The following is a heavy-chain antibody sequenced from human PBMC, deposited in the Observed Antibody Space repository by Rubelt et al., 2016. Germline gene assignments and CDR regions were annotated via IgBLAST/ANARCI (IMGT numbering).Heavy chain of an antibody. J-gene: IGHJ6*02. CDR2: IYQSGST. CDR1: GGSISSLNW. CDR3: GLAPPSQGRRYGMDV. V-gene: IGHV4-4*02. Sequence: QVQLQESGPGLVKPSGTLSLTCAVSGGSISSLNWWSWVRQPPGKGLEWIGEIYQSGSTNYEPSLYNRVTVSIDKSKNQFSLKLTPVTAADTAVYYCGLAPPSQGRRYGMDVWGQGTTVTVSS.